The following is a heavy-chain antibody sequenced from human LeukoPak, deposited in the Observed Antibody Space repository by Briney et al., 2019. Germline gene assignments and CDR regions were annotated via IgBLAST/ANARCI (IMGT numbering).Heavy chain of an antibody. Sequence: PGGFLRLSCAASGFTFRSYAMSWVRQAPGKGLEWVSAISGSGGSTYYADSVKGRFTISRDNSKNTLFLQMNSLRAEDTAVYYCAKSSDRYCGGDCAFDYWGQGTLVTVSS. J-gene: IGHJ4*02. CDR3: AKSSDRYCGGDCAFDY. V-gene: IGHV3-23*01. CDR1: GFTFRSYA. CDR2: ISGSGGST. D-gene: IGHD2-21*02.